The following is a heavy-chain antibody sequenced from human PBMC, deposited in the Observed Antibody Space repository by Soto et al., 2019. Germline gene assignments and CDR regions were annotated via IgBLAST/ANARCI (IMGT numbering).Heavy chain of an antibody. V-gene: IGHV1-8*01. J-gene: IGHJ3*01. Sequence: ASVKVSCKASGYTFTSFDISWLRQATGQGLEWMGWMAPFSGNTGSAQKFQGRISLTRNTSINTAYMELTGLTSDDTAMYYCARGLCTCGTCYGDTFDLWGQRTLVTGS. CDR2: MAPFSGNT. CDR3: ARGLCTCGTCYGDTFDL. CDR1: GYTFTSFD. D-gene: IGHD2-15*01.